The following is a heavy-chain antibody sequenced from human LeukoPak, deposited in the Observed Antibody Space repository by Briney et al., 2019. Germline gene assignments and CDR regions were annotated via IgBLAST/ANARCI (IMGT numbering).Heavy chain of an antibody. CDR1: GYSISSGYY. Sequence: SVTLSLTCTVSGYSISSGYYLGWIRQPPVKWLEWMESIYHSGNTYYNPSLKSRHTISVDTSKNHFSLKLSSVTAADATVYYCGRDQVGHDCSDYCFDYWGQGTLVTVSS. CDR3: GRDQVGHDCSDYCFDY. V-gene: IGHV4-38-2*02. J-gene: IGHJ4*02. CDR2: IYHSGNT. D-gene: IGHD3-22*01.